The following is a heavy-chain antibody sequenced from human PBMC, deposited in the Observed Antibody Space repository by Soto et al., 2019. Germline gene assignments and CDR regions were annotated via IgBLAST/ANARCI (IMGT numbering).Heavy chain of an antibody. CDR2: MNPNSGNT. V-gene: IGHV1-8*01. Sequence: QVQLVQSGAEVKKPGASVKVSCKASGYTFTSYDINWVRQATGQGLEWMGWMNPNSGNTGYAQKLQGRVNMHRNTSISTAYMELSSLRSEDTAVYYCARGLPSEYCSGGSCYIWYFDLWGRGTLVTVSS. D-gene: IGHD2-15*01. CDR1: GYTFTSYD. J-gene: IGHJ2*01. CDR3: ARGLPSEYCSGGSCYIWYFDL.